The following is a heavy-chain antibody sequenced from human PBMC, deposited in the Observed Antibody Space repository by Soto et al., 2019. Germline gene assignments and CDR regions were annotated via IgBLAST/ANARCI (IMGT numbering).Heavy chain of an antibody. D-gene: IGHD2-21*02. V-gene: IGHV4-30-4*01. Sequence: SETLSLTCTVSGGSISSGDYYWSWIRQPPGKGLEWIGYIYYSGSTYYNPSLKSRVTISVDTSKNQFSLKLSSVTAADTAVYYCASQLVTAIPSGEDWFDPWGQGTLVTVSS. CDR1: GGSISSGDYY. CDR2: IYYSGST. J-gene: IGHJ5*02. CDR3: ASQLVTAIPSGEDWFDP.